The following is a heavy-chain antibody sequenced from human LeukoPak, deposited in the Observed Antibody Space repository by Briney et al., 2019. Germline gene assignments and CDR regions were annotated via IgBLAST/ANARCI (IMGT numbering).Heavy chain of an antibody. V-gene: IGHV3-30*18. J-gene: IGHJ4*02. CDR2: ISYDGNNK. Sequence: GGSLRLSCAASGFAFSTYAMGWVRQAPGKGLEWVAVISYDGNNKYYADSVKGRFTISRDNSKNTLYLQMNSLRAEDTAVFYCAKETATREFDYWGQGTLVTVSS. D-gene: IGHD6-25*01. CDR3: AKETATREFDY. CDR1: GFAFSTYA.